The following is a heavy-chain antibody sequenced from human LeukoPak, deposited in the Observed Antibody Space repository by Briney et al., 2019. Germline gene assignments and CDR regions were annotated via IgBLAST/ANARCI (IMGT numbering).Heavy chain of an antibody. V-gene: IGHV3-23*01. Sequence: GGSLRLSCAASGFTFSSYAMSWVRQAPGKGLEWVSAISGSGGSTYYADSVKGRFTISRDNSKNTLYLQMNSLRAEDTAVYYCAMEKTYTMIVVVYFDYWGQGTLVTVSS. J-gene: IGHJ4*02. D-gene: IGHD3-22*01. CDR2: ISGSGGST. CDR1: GFTFSSYA. CDR3: AMEKTYTMIVVVYFDY.